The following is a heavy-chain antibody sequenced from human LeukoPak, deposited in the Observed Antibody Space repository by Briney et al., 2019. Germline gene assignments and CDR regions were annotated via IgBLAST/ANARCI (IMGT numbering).Heavy chain of an antibody. Sequence: GSLRLSCAASGFTFSSYAMSWVRQAPGRGLEWVSAIRGSGGSTYYADSVKGRFTISRDNSKNTLYLQMNSLRAEDTAVYYCAKANEFYYYYYMDVWGKGTTVTVSS. V-gene: IGHV3-23*01. J-gene: IGHJ6*03. CDR1: GFTFSSYA. CDR2: IRGSGGST. CDR3: AKANEFYYYYYMDV. D-gene: IGHD3-10*01.